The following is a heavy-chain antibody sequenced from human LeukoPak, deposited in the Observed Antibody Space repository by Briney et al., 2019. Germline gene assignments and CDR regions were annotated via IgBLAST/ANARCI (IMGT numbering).Heavy chain of an antibody. Sequence: TLSLTCTVSGASISSGTYYWTWVRQPAGKGLEWIGRILISGSPNYNPSLKSRVTMSVDTSKNQFSLKLSSVTAADTAVYYCARDDYGDYWGQGTLVTVSS. J-gene: IGHJ4*02. V-gene: IGHV4-61*02. CDR2: ILISGSP. CDR1: GASISSGTYY. CDR3: ARDDYGDY.